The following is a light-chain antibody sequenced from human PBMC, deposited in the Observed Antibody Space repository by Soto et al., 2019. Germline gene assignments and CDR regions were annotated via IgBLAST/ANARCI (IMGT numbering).Light chain of an antibody. CDR1: SGDIGGYNY. CDR2: EVS. V-gene: IGLV2-14*01. Sequence: QSALTQPASVSGSPGQSITISCTGTSGDIGGYNYVSWYQQHPGKAPKLLISEVSNRPSGVSHRFSGSKSGNTASLTISGIMPEDEADYYCSSYTTNSIPVVFGGGTQLTVL. J-gene: IGLJ2*01. CDR3: SSYTTNSIPVV.